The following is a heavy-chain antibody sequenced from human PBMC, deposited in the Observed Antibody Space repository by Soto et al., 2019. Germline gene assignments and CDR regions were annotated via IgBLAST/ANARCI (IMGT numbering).Heavy chain of an antibody. Sequence: QLQLQESGSGLVKPSQTLSLTCAVSGGSISGGGYSWSWIRQPPGKGLEWIGYIYHSGSTYYNPSLKSRVTISVDRSKNQFSLKLSSVTAADTAVYYCARGGAWFGELHHFDYWGQGTLVTVSS. J-gene: IGHJ4*02. D-gene: IGHD3-10*01. CDR1: GGSISGGGYS. CDR3: ARGGAWFGELHHFDY. V-gene: IGHV4-30-2*01. CDR2: IYHSGST.